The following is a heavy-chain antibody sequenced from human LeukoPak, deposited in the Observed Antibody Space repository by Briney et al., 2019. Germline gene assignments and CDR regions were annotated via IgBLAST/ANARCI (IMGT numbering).Heavy chain of an antibody. CDR3: ARGRYCSSTSCYKVYYYYMDV. Sequence: ASVKVSCKASGYTFTTYGISWVRQAPGQGLEWIGWISADNGNTNYAQKLQDRVTMTTDTSTSTAYMELRSLRSDDTAVYYCARGRYCSSTSCYKVYYYYMDVWGKGTTVTVSS. CDR2: ISADNGNT. J-gene: IGHJ6*03. V-gene: IGHV1-18*01. D-gene: IGHD2-2*02. CDR1: GYTFTTYG.